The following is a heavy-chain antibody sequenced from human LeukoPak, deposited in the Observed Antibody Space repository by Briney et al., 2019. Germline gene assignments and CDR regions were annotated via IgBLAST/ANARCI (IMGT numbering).Heavy chain of an antibody. Sequence: GESLKISSKASGNSFTTYWIGWVRQMPGKGPEWMGIIYPGDSDTRYSPSFQGQVTFSADKSISTAYLQWSRLKASDTAMYYCARLPTLTGYIDYWGQGTLVTVSS. CDR3: ARLPTLTGYIDY. CDR2: IYPGDSDT. V-gene: IGHV5-51*01. CDR1: GNSFTTYW. J-gene: IGHJ4*02. D-gene: IGHD3-9*01.